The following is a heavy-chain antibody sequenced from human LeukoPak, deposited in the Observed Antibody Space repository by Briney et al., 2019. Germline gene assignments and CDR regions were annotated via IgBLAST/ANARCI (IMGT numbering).Heavy chain of an antibody. CDR1: GFTFDDYA. J-gene: IGHJ3*02. D-gene: IGHD6-19*01. Sequence: GGSLRLSCAASGFTFDDYAMHWVRQAPGKGLEWVSGISWNSGSIGYADSVKGRFTISRDNAKNSLYLQMNSLRAEDMALYYCAKDFRRLGAVAGTYAFDIWGQGTMVTVSS. V-gene: IGHV3-9*03. CDR2: ISWNSGSI. CDR3: AKDFRRLGAVAGTYAFDI.